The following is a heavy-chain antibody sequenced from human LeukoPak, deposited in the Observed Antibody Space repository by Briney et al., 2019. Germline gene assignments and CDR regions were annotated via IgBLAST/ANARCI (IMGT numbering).Heavy chain of an antibody. V-gene: IGHV1-8*01. Sequence: ASVKVSCKASGYTFTSYDINWVRQATGQGLEWMGRMNPNSGNTGYAQKFQGRVTMTRNTSISTAYMELSSLRSEDTAVYYCGRRKNSGYDFDYWGQGTLVTVSS. CDR1: GYTFTSYD. CDR2: MNPNSGNT. D-gene: IGHD5-12*01. CDR3: GRRKNSGYDFDY. J-gene: IGHJ4*02.